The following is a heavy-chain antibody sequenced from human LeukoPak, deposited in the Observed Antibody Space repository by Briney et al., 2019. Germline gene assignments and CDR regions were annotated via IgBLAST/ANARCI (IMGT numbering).Heavy chain of an antibody. CDR2: FYSGGAT. J-gene: IGHJ6*02. Sequence: GGSLRLSCAASGFIVSANYMSWVRQTPGKGLEWVSIFYSGGATFYVDSVKGRFTISRDNSKNMLYLQMNSLRAEDTSVYYCARGRGLDVWGQGTTVTVSS. D-gene: IGHD2-15*01. CDR3: ARGRGLDV. CDR1: GFIVSANY. V-gene: IGHV3-53*01.